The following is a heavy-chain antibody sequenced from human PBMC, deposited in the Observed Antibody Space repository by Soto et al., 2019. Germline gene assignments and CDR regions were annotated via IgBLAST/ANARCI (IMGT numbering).Heavy chain of an antibody. CDR1: GFTLSNYA. J-gene: IGHJ4*02. D-gene: IGHD1-26*01. V-gene: IGHV3-23*01. CDR2: IRETGTT. CDR3: AKQQMGVIRALDY. Sequence: EVQILQSGGGLEQPGGYLRLSCAASGFTLSNYAMSWIRQAPGKGLEWVATIRETGTTYYADSVRGRFATSRDNSEDTLYLQMSSLRAEDTAVYYCAKQQMGVIRALDYWGQGTLVTVSS.